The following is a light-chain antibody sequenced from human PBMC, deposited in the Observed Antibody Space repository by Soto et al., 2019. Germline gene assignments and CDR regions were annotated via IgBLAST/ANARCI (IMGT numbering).Light chain of an antibody. CDR3: GTWDTSLRSWV. V-gene: IGLV1-51*02. Sequence: QSVLTQPPSVSAAPGQKVTISCSGSSSNIGNNYVSWYQQLPRTAPKLLIYENNKRPSGIPDRFSGSKSGTSATLGITGLQTGDEADYFCGTWDTSLRSWVFGGGTKVTVL. CDR2: ENN. CDR1: SSNIGNNY. J-gene: IGLJ3*02.